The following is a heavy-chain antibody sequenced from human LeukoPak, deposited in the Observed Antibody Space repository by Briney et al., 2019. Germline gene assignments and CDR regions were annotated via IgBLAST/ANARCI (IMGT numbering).Heavy chain of an antibody. CDR3: ARRPAYYYILTVYYSTWAFDI. V-gene: IGHV5-51*03. Sequence: GESLKISCKGSGYSFTSYWIGWVRQMPGKGLEWMGIIYPGDSDTRYSPSFQGQVTISADKSISTAYLQWSSLKASDTAMYYCARRPAYYYILTVYYSTWAFDIWGQGTMVTVSS. CDR2: IYPGDSDT. CDR1: GYSFTSYW. J-gene: IGHJ3*02. D-gene: IGHD3-9*01.